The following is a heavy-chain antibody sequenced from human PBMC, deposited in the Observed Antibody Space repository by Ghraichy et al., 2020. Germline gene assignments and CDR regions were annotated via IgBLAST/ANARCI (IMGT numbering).Heavy chain of an antibody. Sequence: GGSLRLSCAASGFIFNSYGMHWVRQAPGTGLEWVAFISYDGRNTYYVDSVKGRFTISRDNSKNTVYLRMNSLRAEDTAVYYCAKESAAIFGDYYYYYMDVWGKGTTVTVSS. D-gene: IGHD3-3*01. J-gene: IGHJ6*03. V-gene: IGHV3-30*18. CDR1: GFIFNSYG. CDR3: AKESAAIFGDYYYYYMDV. CDR2: ISYDGRNT.